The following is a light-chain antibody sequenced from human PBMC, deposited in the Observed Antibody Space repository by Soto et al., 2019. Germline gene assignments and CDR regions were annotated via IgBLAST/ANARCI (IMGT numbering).Light chain of an antibody. V-gene: IGKV3-20*01. J-gene: IGKJ4*01. CDR2: HVS. Sequence: EIVLTQSPGTLSLSPGESATLSCRASQSVARNFLAWFQHKPGQAPRLLIYHVSNRATGIPARFSASGSGTDCTRTVSILEPEDLAVYYCHQYDHSPLTFVGGTMVE. CDR3: HQYDHSPLT. CDR1: QSVARNF.